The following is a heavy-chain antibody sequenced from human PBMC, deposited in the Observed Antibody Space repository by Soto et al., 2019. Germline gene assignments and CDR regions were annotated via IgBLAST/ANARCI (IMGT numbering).Heavy chain of an antibody. Sequence: QVQLQESGPGLVKPSQTLSLTCTVSGGSISSGDYYWSWIRQPPGKGLEWIGYIYYSGSTYYNPSLKSRLTISVDTSNNQLSLKLTSVTAADTAVYYCARALDDSSVYYGGLGYWGQGTLVTVSS. CDR3: ARALDDSSVYYGGLGY. J-gene: IGHJ4*02. V-gene: IGHV4-30-4*01. D-gene: IGHD3-22*01. CDR2: IYYSGST. CDR1: GGSISSGDYY.